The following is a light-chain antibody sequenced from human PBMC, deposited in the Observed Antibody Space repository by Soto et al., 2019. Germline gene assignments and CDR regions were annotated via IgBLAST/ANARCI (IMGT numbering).Light chain of an antibody. CDR1: QSVSSYY. Sequence: EIVLTQSPATLSLSPGERATLSCRASQSVSSYYLAWYQQKPGQAPRLLIYGASSRATGIPDRFSGSGSGTDFTLTISRLEPEDFAVYYCQQYGNSAWTFGQGTKVDIK. CDR3: QQYGNSAWT. V-gene: IGKV3-20*01. CDR2: GAS. J-gene: IGKJ1*01.